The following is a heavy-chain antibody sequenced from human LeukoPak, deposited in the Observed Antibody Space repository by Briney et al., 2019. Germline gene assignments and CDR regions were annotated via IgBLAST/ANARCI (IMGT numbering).Heavy chain of an antibody. CDR1: GGSISSYY. D-gene: IGHD3-16*02. J-gene: IGHJ4*02. V-gene: IGHV4-59*01. CDR3: ARCLGELSFDY. CDR2: IYYSGST. Sequence: SETLSLTCTVSGGSISSYYWSWIRQPPGKGLEWIGYIYYSGSTNYNPSLKSRVTISVDTSKNQFSLKLSSVTAADTAVYYCARCLGELSFDYWGQGTLVTVSS.